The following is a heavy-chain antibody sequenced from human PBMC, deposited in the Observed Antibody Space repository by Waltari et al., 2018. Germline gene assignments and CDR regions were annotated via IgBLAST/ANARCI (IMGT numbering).Heavy chain of an antibody. CDR2: IYHSGST. CDR3: ARPGPTPDAVDI. V-gene: IGHV4-38-2*01. Sequence: QVQLQESGPGLVKPSETLSLTCAVSGYSISSGYYWGWIRQPPGKGLEWIGSIYHSGSTYYNPSLKSRVTISVYTSKNQVSLKLSSVTAADTAVYYCARPGPTPDAVDIWGQGTMVTVSS. CDR1: GYSISSGYY. D-gene: IGHD2-15*01. J-gene: IGHJ3*02.